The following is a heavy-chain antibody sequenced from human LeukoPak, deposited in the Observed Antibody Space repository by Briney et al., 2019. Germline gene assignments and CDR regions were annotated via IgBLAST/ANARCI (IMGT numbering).Heavy chain of an antibody. CDR2: INPNSGGT. D-gene: IGHD3-9*01. CDR1: GYTFTGYY. CDR3: ARVASDMAYDY. V-gene: IGHV1-2*04. Sequence: ASVKVSCKASGYTFTGYYMHWVRQAPGQGLEWMGWINPNSGGTNYAQKFQGWVTMTRDTFISTAYMELSRLRSDDTAVYYCARVASDMAYDYWGQGTLVTVSS. J-gene: IGHJ4*02.